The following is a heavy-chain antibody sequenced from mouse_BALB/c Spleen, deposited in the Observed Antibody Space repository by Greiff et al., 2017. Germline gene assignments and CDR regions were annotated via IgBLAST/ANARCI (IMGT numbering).Heavy chain of an antibody. CDR2: ISYSGST. CDR3: ARWGKLGRNAMDY. Sequence: EVQRVESGPGLVKPSQSLSLTCTVTGYSITSDYAWNWLRQFPGNQLEWMGYISYSGSTSYNPSLKSRISITRDTSKNQFFLQLNSVTTEDTATYYYARWGKLGRNAMDYWGQGTSVTVSS. D-gene: IGHD4-1*01. J-gene: IGHJ4*01. CDR1: GYSITSDYA. V-gene: IGHV3-2*02.